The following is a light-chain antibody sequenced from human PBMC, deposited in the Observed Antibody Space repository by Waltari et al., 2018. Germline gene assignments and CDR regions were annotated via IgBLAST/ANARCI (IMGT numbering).Light chain of an antibody. J-gene: IGKJ1*01. Sequence: DIVMTQSPDPLAVSLGERATINCQSSQSVLYSSNNKNYLAWYQQKPRQPPKLLIYWASTREAGVPERFSGSGSGTDFTLTISSLQAEDVAVYHCQQYYSTPSTFGQGTKVEIK. V-gene: IGKV4-1*01. CDR3: QQYYSTPST. CDR2: WAS. CDR1: QSVLYSSNNKNY.